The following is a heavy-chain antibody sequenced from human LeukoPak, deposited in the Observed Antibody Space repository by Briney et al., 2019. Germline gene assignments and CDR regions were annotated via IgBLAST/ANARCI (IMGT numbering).Heavy chain of an antibody. J-gene: IGHJ4*02. CDR1: GYTFTSYG. D-gene: IGHD2-2*03. CDR2: ISAYNGNT. Sequence: ASVKVSCKASGYTFTSYGISWVRQAPGQGLEWMGWISAYNGNTNYAQKLQGRVTMTTDTSTSTAYMELRSLRSDDTAVYYCAREGLDIVVVPALAYWGQGTLVTVSS. V-gene: IGHV1-18*01. CDR3: AREGLDIVVVPALAY.